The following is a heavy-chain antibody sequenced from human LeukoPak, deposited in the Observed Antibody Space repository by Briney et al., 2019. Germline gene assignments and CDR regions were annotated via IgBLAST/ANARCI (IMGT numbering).Heavy chain of an antibody. Sequence: GGSLRLSCAASGFTFDDYGMSWVRQVPGKGLEWVSSIDSSGGYMFYADSVKGRFIISRDNAKDSLYLQMNSLRVEDTAVYYCLRGDRRDYWGQGTLVTVSS. CDR2: IDSSGGYM. J-gene: IGHJ4*02. CDR3: LRGDRRDY. CDR1: GFTFDDYG. V-gene: IGHV3-21*06.